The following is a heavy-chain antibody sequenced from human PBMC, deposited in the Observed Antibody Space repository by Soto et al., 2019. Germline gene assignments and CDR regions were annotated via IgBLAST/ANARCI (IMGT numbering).Heavy chain of an antibody. CDR2: IIPIFGTA. Sequence: SVKVSCKASGGTFSSYAISWVRQAPGQGLEWMGGIIPIFGTANYAQKFQGRVTITADKSTSTAYMELSSLRSEDTAVYYCARLHFWSGYSHGISSQYYSGMDVCFQYTTVIVSS. CDR1: GGTFSSYA. CDR3: ARLHFWSGYSHGISSQYYSGMDV. D-gene: IGHD3-3*02. V-gene: IGHV1-69*06. J-gene: IGHJ6*02.